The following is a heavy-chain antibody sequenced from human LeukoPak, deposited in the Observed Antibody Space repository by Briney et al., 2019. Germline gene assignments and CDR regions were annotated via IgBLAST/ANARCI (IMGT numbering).Heavy chain of an antibody. CDR1: GGSISSDDW. V-gene: IGHV4-4*02. CDR3: ARYYGGYSTGFED. J-gene: IGHJ4*02. CDR2: IYHSGST. Sequence: SETLSLTCAVSGGSISSDDWWSWVRQAPGKGLEWIGEIYHSGSTNYNPSLKSRLTISVDKSKNQFSLKLSSVSAADTAVYYCARYYGGYSTGFEDWGQGTLVTVSS. D-gene: IGHD5-12*01.